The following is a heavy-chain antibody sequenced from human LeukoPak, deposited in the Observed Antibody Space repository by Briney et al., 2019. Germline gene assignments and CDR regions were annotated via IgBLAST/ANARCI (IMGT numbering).Heavy chain of an antibody. Sequence: SVKVSCKASGGTFSSYTISWVRQAPGQGLEWMGRIIPILGIANYAQKFQGRVTITADKSTSTAYMELSSLRSEDTAVYYCARDLAVAGPSDYWGQGTLVTVSS. CDR1: GGTFSSYT. CDR3: ARDLAVAGPSDY. J-gene: IGHJ4*02. CDR2: IIPILGIA. D-gene: IGHD6-19*01. V-gene: IGHV1-69*04.